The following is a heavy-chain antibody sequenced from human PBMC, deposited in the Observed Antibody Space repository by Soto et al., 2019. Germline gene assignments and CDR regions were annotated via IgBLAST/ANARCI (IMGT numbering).Heavy chain of an antibody. CDR1: GFTFSNYA. D-gene: IGHD4-4*01. CDR3: AKDLDDYSSAIDF. Sequence: GGSLRLSCAASGFTFSNYAMSWVRQPPGKGLEWVSAISGSGGSTYYADSVKGRFTISRGNSKNTLYLEMNSLRAEDTAVYYCAKDLDDYSSAIDFWGQGTLVTVSS. V-gene: IGHV3-23*01. CDR2: ISGSGGST. J-gene: IGHJ4*02.